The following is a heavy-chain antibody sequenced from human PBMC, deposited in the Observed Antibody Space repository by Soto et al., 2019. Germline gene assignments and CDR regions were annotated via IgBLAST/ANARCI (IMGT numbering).Heavy chain of an antibody. J-gene: IGHJ4*02. Sequence: SETLSLTCSVSGGSISSGDYFWSWIRQPPGKGLEWIGYIYHSGRTSYNPSLKGRVTISVDTSKNQFSLKVTSVTAADTAVYYCARTRSMITFHFDSWGQGTLVTVSS. CDR1: GGSISSGDYF. D-gene: IGHD3-16*01. CDR3: ARTRSMITFHFDS. CDR2: IYHSGRT. V-gene: IGHV4-30-4*01.